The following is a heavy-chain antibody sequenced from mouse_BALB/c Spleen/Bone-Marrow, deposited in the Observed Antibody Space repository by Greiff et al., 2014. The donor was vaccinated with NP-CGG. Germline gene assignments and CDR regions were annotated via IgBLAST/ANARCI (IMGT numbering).Heavy chain of an antibody. CDR2: IDPANGNT. J-gene: IGHJ4*01. CDR3: ASATTATYYAMDY. CDR1: GFNIKDTY. D-gene: IGHD1-2*01. V-gene: IGHV14-3*02. Sequence: EVQLQQSGAELVKPGASVKLSCTASGFNIKDTYMHWVKQRPEQGLEWIGRIDPANGNTKYDPKFQGKATITTDTSSNTAYLQVSSLTSEDTAVYYLASATTATYYAMDYWGQGTSVTVSS.